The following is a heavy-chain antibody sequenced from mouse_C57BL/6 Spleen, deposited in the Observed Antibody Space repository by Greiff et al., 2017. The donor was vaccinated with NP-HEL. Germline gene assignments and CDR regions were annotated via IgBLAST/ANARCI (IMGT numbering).Heavy chain of an antibody. D-gene: IGHD6-1*01. Sequence: EVQLQQSGAELVRPGASVKLSCTASGFNIKDDYMHWVKQRPEQGLEWIGWIDPENGDTEYASKFQGKATITADTSSNTAYLQLSSLTSEGTAVYYCTCRRRFAYWGQGTLVTVSA. J-gene: IGHJ3*01. V-gene: IGHV14-4*01. CDR1: GFNIKDDY. CDR3: TCRRRFAY. CDR2: IDPENGDT.